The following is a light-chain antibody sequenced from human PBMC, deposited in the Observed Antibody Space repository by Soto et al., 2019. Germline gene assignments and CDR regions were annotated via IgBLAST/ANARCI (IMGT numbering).Light chain of an antibody. CDR3: QQYGSSPRT. CDR2: GAS. Sequence: EIVLTQSPGTLSLSPGERATLSCRASQSVSSSSLAWYQQKPGQAPRLLIYGASSRATGIPDRFSGSGSGTDFTLTISRLEPEDFAVYYCQQYGSSPRTFVQGTKVEIK. J-gene: IGKJ1*01. V-gene: IGKV3-20*01. CDR1: QSVSSSS.